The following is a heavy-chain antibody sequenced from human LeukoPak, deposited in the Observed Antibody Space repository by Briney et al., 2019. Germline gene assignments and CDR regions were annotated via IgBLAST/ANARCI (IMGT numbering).Heavy chain of an antibody. V-gene: IGHV1-2*02. CDR3: ATGQYYYDSSGYYPS. Sequence: ASVKVSCKASGYTFTGYYMHWVRQAPGQGLEWMGWINPNSGGTNYAQKFQGRVTMTRDTSISTAYMELSRLRSDDTAVYYCATGQYYYDSSGYYPSWGQGTLVTVSS. J-gene: IGHJ5*02. CDR1: GYTFTGYY. D-gene: IGHD3-22*01. CDR2: INPNSGGT.